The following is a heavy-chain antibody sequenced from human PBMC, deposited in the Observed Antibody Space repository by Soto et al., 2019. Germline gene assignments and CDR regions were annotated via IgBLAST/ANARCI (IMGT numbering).Heavy chain of an antibody. Sequence: GGSLRHSCAASGFTFSSYGMHWVRQAPGKGLEWVAVIWYDGSNKYYADSVKGRFTISRDNSKNTLYLQMNSLRAEDTAVYYCARDPSYDFWCCYILYYYYYYMDVWGKATTVTGFS. CDR1: GFTFSSYG. D-gene: IGHD3-3*01. CDR3: ARDPSYDFWCCYILYYYYYYMDV. CDR2: IWYDGSNK. V-gene: IGHV3-33*01. J-gene: IGHJ6*03.